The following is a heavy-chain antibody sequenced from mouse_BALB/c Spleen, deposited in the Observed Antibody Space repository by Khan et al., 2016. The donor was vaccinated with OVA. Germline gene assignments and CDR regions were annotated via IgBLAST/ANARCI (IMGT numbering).Heavy chain of an antibody. J-gene: IGHJ3*01. CDR3: VNHGSSSDWFTY. CDR1: GYTFTSYW. CDR2: INPATDYT. Sequence: QVQLKQSGAELAKPGASVKMSCKASGYTFTSYWMHWVKQRPGQGLEWIGYINPATDYTEYNQKFKNKATLTADKSSSTAYMQLSSLTSEDSAVYYCVNHGSSSDWFTYWGQGTPVTVSA. V-gene: IGHV1-7*01. D-gene: IGHD1-1*01.